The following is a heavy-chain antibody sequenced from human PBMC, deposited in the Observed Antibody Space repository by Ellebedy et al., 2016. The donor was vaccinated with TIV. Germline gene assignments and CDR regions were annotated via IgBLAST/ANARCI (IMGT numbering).Heavy chain of an antibody. J-gene: IGHJ6*02. CDR2: INPSGGST. V-gene: IGHV1-46*01. CDR1: GYTLTELS. CDR3: ARDWPILTGYLYGMDV. D-gene: IGHD3-9*01. Sequence: ASVKVSCKVSGYTLTELSMHWVRQAPGQGLEWMGIINPSGGSTSYAQKFQGRVTMTRDTSTSTVYMELSSLRSEDTAVYYCARDWPILTGYLYGMDVWGQGTTVTVSS.